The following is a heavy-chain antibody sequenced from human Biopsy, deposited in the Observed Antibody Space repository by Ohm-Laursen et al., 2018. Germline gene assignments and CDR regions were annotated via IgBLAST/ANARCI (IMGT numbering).Heavy chain of an antibody. CDR3: ARQFMSGSTNAGGY. D-gene: IGHD3-10*01. CDR1: GYSYTNYW. CDR2: VYPDDSNS. V-gene: IGHV5-51*01. J-gene: IGHJ4*02. Sequence: ESLKISCKFSGYSYTNYWIGWVRQMPGKGLGWMGLVYPDDSNSRYSPSFQGHVTISADKSTSTASLQWNSLTASDTAVYYCARQFMSGSTNAGGYWGQGTLVTVSS.